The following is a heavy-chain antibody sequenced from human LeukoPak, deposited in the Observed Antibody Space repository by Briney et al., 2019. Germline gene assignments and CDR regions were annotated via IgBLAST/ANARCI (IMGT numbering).Heavy chain of an antibody. D-gene: IGHD2-2*01. CDR3: ARVRGYCSSTSCFGGNYYYYMDV. CDR1: GYTFTGYY. V-gene: IGHV1-8*02. Sequence: ASVKVSCKASGYTFTGYYMHWVRQAPGQGLEWMGWMNPNSGNTGYAQKFQGRVTMTRNTSISTAYMELSSLRSEDTAVYYCARVRGYCSSTSCFGGNYYYYMDVWGKGTTVTISS. J-gene: IGHJ6*03. CDR2: MNPNSGNT.